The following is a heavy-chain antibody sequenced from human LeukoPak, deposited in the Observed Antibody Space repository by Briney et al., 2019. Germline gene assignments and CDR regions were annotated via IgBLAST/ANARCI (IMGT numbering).Heavy chain of an antibody. V-gene: IGHV3-53*01. D-gene: IGHD6-6*01. CDR1: GFTVSSNY. CDR3: AKDRRQLRYYYMDV. Sequence: GSLRLSCAASGFTVSSNYMSWVRQAPGKGLEWVSVIYSGGSTYYADSVKGRFTISRDNSKNTLYLQMNSLRAEDTAVYYCAKDRRQLRYYYMDVWGKGTTVTVSS. CDR2: IYSGGST. J-gene: IGHJ6*03.